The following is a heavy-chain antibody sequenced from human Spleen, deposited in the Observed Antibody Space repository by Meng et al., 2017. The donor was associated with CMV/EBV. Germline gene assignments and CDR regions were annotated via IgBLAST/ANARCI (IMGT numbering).Heavy chain of an antibody. V-gene: IGHV3-74*01. D-gene: IGHD4-17*01. Sequence: CTASGFYLRTYWMHWVRQVPGTGLVWVSRINSDGSSTAYADSVKGRFTVSRDNAKNTLYLQMNSLRAEDTAVYYCVREVTTWYYFDYWGQGSLVTVSS. J-gene: IGHJ4*02. CDR2: INSDGSST. CDR3: VREVTTWYYFDY. CDR1: GFYLRTYW.